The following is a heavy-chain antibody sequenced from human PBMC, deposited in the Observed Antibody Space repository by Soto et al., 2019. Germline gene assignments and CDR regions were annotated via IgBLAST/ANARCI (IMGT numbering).Heavy chain of an antibody. CDR2: IYPGDSDT. J-gene: IGHJ4*02. D-gene: IGHD6-19*01. Sequence: GESLKISCRGSGYSFTTYWIGWVRQMPGKGLEWMGIIYPGDSDTKYSPSFQGQVTISADKSINTAYLQWSSLQASDSAMYYCARVYSSGSDYWGQGTLVTVSS. CDR1: GYSFTTYW. CDR3: ARVYSSGSDY. V-gene: IGHV5-51*01.